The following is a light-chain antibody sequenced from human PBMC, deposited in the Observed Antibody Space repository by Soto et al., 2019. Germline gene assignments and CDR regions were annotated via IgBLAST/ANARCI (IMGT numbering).Light chain of an antibody. CDR3: QQFGSSPST. Sequence: EIVLTQSPGTLSLSPGERATLSCRASQSVADNLIAWYQQKPGQAPRLLVYLASSRAPGIPDRFGGSGSGTDFSLSISRLEPEDFAVYYCQQFGSSPSTFGQVTKVEIK. V-gene: IGKV3-20*01. CDR1: QSVADNL. J-gene: IGKJ2*01. CDR2: LAS.